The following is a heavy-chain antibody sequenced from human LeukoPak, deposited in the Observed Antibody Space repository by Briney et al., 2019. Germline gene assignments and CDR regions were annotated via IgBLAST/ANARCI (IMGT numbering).Heavy chain of an antibody. Sequence: PSETLSLTCTVSGGSISSYYWSWIRQPPGKGLEWIGYIYYSGSTNYNPSLKSRVTISVDTSKSQFSLKLSSVTAADTAVYYCARSVRYFDWLLFDYWGQGTLVTVSS. V-gene: IGHV4-59*12. CDR1: GGSISSYY. J-gene: IGHJ4*02. CDR3: ARSVRYFDWLLFDY. D-gene: IGHD3-9*01. CDR2: IYYSGST.